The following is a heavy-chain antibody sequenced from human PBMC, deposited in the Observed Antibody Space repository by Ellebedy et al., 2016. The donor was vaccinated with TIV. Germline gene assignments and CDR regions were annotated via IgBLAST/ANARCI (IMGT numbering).Heavy chain of an antibody. CDR3: ARGLSDYGDFELDS. Sequence: GESLKISCAASGFTFSNYWMNWVRQAPGKGLEWVAQIKEDGSVEAYIDSVKGRFSVSRDNGRKLLFLQMSSLRAEDTAVYYCARGLSDYGDFELDSWGQGTLVTVSS. CDR1: GFTFSNYW. CDR2: IKEDGSVE. V-gene: IGHV3-7*01. D-gene: IGHD4-17*01. J-gene: IGHJ4*02.